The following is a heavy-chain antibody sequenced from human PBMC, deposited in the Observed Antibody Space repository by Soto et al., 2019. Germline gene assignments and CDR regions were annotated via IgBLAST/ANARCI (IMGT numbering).Heavy chain of an antibody. CDR1: GGSISNGNAY. CDR3: AKLKTGTRAMIRGLILAYDY. J-gene: IGHJ4*01. V-gene: IGHV4-39*01. Sequence: QLQLQESGPGLVRPSETLSLTCTVSGGSISNGNAYWGWIRQSPGKGLEWIGSVYFTGTTHYNPSLKSRVTISLDTDKHQFSANLGAVTAADTAFFYCAKLKTGTRAMIRGLILAYDYWSHGTLVTVSS. D-gene: IGHD3-10*01. CDR2: VYFTGTT.